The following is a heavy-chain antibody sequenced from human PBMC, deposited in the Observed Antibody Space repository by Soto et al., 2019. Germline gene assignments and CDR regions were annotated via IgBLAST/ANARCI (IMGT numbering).Heavy chain of an antibody. CDR1: GGTFSSYA. CDR2: IIPIFGTA. CDR3: AREYYDSSGRPDAFDI. D-gene: IGHD3-22*01. V-gene: IGHV1-69*13. Sequence: GASVKVSCQASGGTFSSYAISWVRQAPGQGLEWMGGIIPIFGTANYAQKFQGRVTITADESTSTAYMELSSLRSEDTAVYYCAREYYDSSGRPDAFDIWGQGTMVTVSS. J-gene: IGHJ3*02.